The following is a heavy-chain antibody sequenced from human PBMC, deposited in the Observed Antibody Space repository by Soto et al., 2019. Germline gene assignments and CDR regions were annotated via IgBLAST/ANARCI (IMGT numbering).Heavy chain of an antibody. J-gene: IGHJ4*02. CDR2: ISSSSSTI. Sequence: PGGSLRLSCAASGFTFSSYSMNWVRQAPGKGLEWVSYISSSSSTIYYADYVKGRFTISRDNAKNSLYLQMNSLRAEDTAVYYCASQSSEWLLFASWGQGTLVTVSS. CDR3: ASQSSEWLLFAS. CDR1: GFTFSSYS. D-gene: IGHD5-12*01. V-gene: IGHV3-48*01.